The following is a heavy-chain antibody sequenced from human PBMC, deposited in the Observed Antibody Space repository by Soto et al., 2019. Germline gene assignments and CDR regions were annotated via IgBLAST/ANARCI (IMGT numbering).Heavy chain of an antibody. CDR2: INSDGSST. CDR3: ALVGATYYFDY. V-gene: IGHV3-74*01. CDR1: GFTFSSYW. J-gene: IGHJ4*02. D-gene: IGHD1-26*01. Sequence: GGSLRLSCAASGFTFSSYWRHWVRQAPGKGLVWVSRINSDGSSTSYADSVKGRFTISRDNAKNTLYLQMNSLRAEDTAVYYCALVGATYYFDYWGQGTLVTVSS.